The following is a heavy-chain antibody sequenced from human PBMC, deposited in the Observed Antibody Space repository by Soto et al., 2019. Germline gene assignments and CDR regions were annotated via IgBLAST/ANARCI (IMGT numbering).Heavy chain of an antibody. J-gene: IGHJ6*02. CDR2: IYPGDSDT. D-gene: IGHD3-3*01. V-gene: IGHV5-51*01. CDR3: ARLGLRFLEWLPTHGMDV. Sequence: GESLKISCKGSGYTFTNYWIGWVRQMPGKGLEWMGIIYPGDSDTKYNPSFQDQVTISADKSITTTYLRWTSLKASDTAMYYCARLGLRFLEWLPTHGMDVWGQGTMVTVSS. CDR1: GYTFTNYW.